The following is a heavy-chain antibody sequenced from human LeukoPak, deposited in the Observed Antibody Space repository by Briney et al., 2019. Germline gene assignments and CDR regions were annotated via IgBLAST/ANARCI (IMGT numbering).Heavy chain of an antibody. CDR1: GFTFSSNY. Sequence: GGSLRLSCAASGFTFSSNYMSWVRQAPGKGLEWVSVIYSGGSTYYADSVKGRFTISRDNSKNTLYLQMNSLRAEDTAVYYCARESDYVWRRYRSYYFDYWGQGTLVTVSS. V-gene: IGHV3-53*01. CDR3: ARESDYVWRRYRSYYFDY. J-gene: IGHJ4*02. CDR2: IYSGGST. D-gene: IGHD3-16*02.